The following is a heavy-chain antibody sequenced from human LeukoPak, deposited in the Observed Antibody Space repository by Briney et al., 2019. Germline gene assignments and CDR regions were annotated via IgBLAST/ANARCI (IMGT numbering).Heavy chain of an antibody. Sequence: PGGSPRLSCAASGFTFGGYTMHWVRQAPGKGLEWVAVLSHDGSTKYYADSVRGRFTISRDNSKNTLYVQMNSLRVEDTAMYYCARDPSYYTGSGFDIWGQGTMVSVSS. D-gene: IGHD1-26*01. CDR2: LSHDGSTK. CDR1: GFTFGGYT. CDR3: ARDPSYYTGSGFDI. V-gene: IGHV3-30-3*01. J-gene: IGHJ3*02.